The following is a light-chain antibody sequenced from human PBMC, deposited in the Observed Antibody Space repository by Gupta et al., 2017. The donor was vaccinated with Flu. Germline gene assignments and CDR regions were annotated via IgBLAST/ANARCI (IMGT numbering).Light chain of an antibody. V-gene: IGKV2-30*01. Sequence: VTLGQPASISCRSSQSLVYSGGNTYLHWFQQRPGQSPRRLIYQVSHRESGVPDRFSGSGSGTDFTLKISRVEAEDVGVYYCMQGSRWPWAFGQGTKVEIK. J-gene: IGKJ1*01. CDR2: QVS. CDR3: MQGSRWPWA. CDR1: QSLVYSGGNTY.